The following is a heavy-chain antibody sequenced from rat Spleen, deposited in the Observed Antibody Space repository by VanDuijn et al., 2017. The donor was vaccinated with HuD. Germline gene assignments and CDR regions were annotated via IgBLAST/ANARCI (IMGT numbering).Heavy chain of an antibody. D-gene: IGHD1-7*01. CDR2: ISPSGATT. J-gene: IGHJ2*01. CDR1: GFTFSDYN. Sequence: EVQLVESGGGLVQPGRSLKLSCAASGFTFSDYNMAWVRQAPKKGLEWVTSISPSGATTNYRDSVKGRFTISSDNARGTLYLQLDSLRSEDTATYYCARLYYGYVDYWGQGVMVTVSS. CDR3: ARLYYGYVDY. V-gene: IGHV5-25*01.